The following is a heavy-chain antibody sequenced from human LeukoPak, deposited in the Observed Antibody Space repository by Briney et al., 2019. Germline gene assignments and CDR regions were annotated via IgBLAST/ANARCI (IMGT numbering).Heavy chain of an antibody. V-gene: IGHV4-38-2*02. D-gene: IGHD2-8*01. CDR2: IYHSGST. CDR1: GYFISSCYY. CDR3: ERGGYCTNGVCYANAFRYFDY. J-gene: IGHJ4*02. Sequence: PSETLSLTCTVSGYFISSCYYWGGIRLPPGKGLEGIGSIYHSGSTYYNPSLKSRVTISVDTSKNQCSQKLSSVSAADTTVYYCERGGYCTNGVCYANAFRYFDYWGQGTLVTVSS.